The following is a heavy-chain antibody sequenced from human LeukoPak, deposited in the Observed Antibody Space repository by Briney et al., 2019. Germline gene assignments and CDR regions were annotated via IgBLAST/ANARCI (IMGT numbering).Heavy chain of an antibody. CDR3: ARGRAAVRRVPPFDP. Sequence: PSETLALTCAVYGGSFSGYYWSWIRQPPGKGLEWIGEINHSGSTNYNPSLKSRVTISVDTSKNQFSLKLSSVTAADTAVYYCARGRAAVRRVPPFDPWGQGTLPPSPQ. D-gene: IGHD6-6*01. CDR1: GGSFSGYY. J-gene: IGHJ5*02. V-gene: IGHV4-34*01. CDR2: INHSGST.